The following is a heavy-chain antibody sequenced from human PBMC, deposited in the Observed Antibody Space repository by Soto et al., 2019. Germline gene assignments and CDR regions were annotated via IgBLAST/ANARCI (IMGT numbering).Heavy chain of an antibody. D-gene: IGHD4-17*01. CDR2: ISSTTNHI. CDR3: ARIHPDGDYFDY. CDR1: GFTFTRYS. J-gene: IGHJ4*02. Sequence: GGSLRLSCAASGFTFTRYSMNWVRQAPGKGLEWVSSISSTTNHIYYGDSMKGRFTISRDNAKNSLYLEMNSLRAEDTAVYYCARIHPDGDYFDYWGQGTLVTVSS. V-gene: IGHV3-21*06.